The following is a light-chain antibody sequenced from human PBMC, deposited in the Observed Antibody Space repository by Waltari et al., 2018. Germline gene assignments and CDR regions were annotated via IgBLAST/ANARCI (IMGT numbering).Light chain of an antibody. Sequence: EIVLTQSPGKLSLSPGERATLSCRASQSFSGSYLAWYQQKPAQAPRLLIYGASSRATGIPDRFSGSGSGTDFTLTISTLEPEDFAVYFCQQYGSSPTFGGGTKVEIK. CDR1: QSFSGSY. V-gene: IGKV3-20*01. CDR3: QQYGSSPT. CDR2: GAS. J-gene: IGKJ4*01.